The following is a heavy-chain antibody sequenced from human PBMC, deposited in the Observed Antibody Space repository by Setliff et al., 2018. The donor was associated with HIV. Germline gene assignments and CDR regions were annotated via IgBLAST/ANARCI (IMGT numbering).Heavy chain of an antibody. D-gene: IGHD2-21*02. CDR1: GYPFLLYG. CDR2: ISGYNGDT. CDR3: ARVPLGTASYDYYMDV. Sequence: ASVKVSCKASGYPFLLYGITWVRQAPGQGLEWMGWISGYNGDTKYVQRLQNRVTLTTDTSTNTAYMELRSLRSEDTAVYYCARVPLGTASYDYYMDVWGKGTAVTVSS. V-gene: IGHV1-18*01. J-gene: IGHJ6*03.